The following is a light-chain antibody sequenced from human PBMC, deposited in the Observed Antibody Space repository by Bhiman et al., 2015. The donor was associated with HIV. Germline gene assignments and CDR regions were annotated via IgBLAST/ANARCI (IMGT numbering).Light chain of an antibody. J-gene: IGLJ1*01. Sequence: QSALTQPASVSGSPGQSITISCTGTSSDVGGYNYVSWYQLHPGKAPKLIIYDVNKRPSGVPDRFSGSKSGNTASLTISGLQAEDEADYYCCSYANTYTSLYVFGSGTKVTVL. CDR2: DVN. CDR3: CSYANTYTSLYV. CDR1: SSDVGGYNY. V-gene: IGLV2-11*01.